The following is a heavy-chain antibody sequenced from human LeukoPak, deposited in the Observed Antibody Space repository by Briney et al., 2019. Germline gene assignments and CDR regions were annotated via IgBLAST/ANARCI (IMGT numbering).Heavy chain of an antibody. CDR1: GFTFSSYG. CDR3: AKDPVLMVYASHNWFDP. J-gene: IGHJ5*02. V-gene: IGHV3-23*01. Sequence: GGSLRLSCAASGFTFSSYGMSWVRQAPGKGLEWVSAISGSGGSTYYADSVKGRFTISRDNSKNTLYLQMNSLRAEDTAVYYCAKDPVLMVYASHNWFDPWGQGTLVTVSS. D-gene: IGHD2-8*01. CDR2: ISGSGGST.